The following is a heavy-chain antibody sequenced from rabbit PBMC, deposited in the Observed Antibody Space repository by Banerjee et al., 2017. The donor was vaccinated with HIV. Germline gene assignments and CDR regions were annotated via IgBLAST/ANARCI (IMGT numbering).Heavy chain of an antibody. CDR3: ASSGWRANGFNL. CDR2: IYTDSDST. D-gene: IGHD4-1*01. J-gene: IGHJ4*01. V-gene: IGHV1S43*01. CDR1: GIDFSNSYY. Sequence: QQQLVESGGGLVKPEGSLTLTCKASGIDFSNSYYMCWVRQAPGKGLELIACIYTDSDSTWYASRVNGRFTISRSTSLNTVDLEMTSLTAADTATYFCASSGWRANGFNLWGPGTLVTVS.